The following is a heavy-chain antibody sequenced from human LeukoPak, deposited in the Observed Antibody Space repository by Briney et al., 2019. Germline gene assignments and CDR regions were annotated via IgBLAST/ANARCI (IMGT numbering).Heavy chain of an antibody. CDR3: ARQGRSTVTTIAY. V-gene: IGHV4-39*01. CDR1: GGSISSSSYY. Sequence: PSETLSLTCTVSGGSISSSSYYWGWIRQPPGKGLEWIGSIYYSGSTYYNPSLKSRVTISVDTSKNQFSLKLSSVTAADTAVYYCARQGRSTVTTIAYGGRGPLVTVSS. CDR2: IYYSGST. D-gene: IGHD4-17*01. J-gene: IGHJ4*02.